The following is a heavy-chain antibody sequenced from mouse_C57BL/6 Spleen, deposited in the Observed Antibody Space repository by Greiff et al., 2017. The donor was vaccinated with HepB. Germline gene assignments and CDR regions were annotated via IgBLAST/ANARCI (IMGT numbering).Heavy chain of an antibody. V-gene: IGHV1-54*01. CDR1: GYAFTNYL. D-gene: IGHD3-3*01. J-gene: IGHJ2*01. CDR2: INPGSGGT. Sequence: VQRVESGAELVRPGTSVKVSCKASGYAFTNYLIEWVKQRPGQGLEWIGVINPGSGGTNYNEKFKGKATLTADKSSSTAYMQLSSLTSEDSAVYFCARGTWGKYYFDYWGQGTTLTVSS. CDR3: ARGTWGKYYFDY.